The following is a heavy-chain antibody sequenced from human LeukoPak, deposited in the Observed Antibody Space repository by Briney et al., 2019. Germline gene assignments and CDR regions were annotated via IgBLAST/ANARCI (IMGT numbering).Heavy chain of an antibody. Sequence: SVKVSCKASGGTFSSYAISWVRQAPGQGLEWMGGIIPIFGTANYAQKFQGRVTITRDTSASTAYMELSSLRSEDTAVYYCARSRGYSYGNDYWGQGTLVTVSS. CDR1: GGTFSSYA. V-gene: IGHV1-69*05. D-gene: IGHD5-18*01. CDR2: IIPIFGTA. CDR3: ARSRGYSYGNDY. J-gene: IGHJ4*02.